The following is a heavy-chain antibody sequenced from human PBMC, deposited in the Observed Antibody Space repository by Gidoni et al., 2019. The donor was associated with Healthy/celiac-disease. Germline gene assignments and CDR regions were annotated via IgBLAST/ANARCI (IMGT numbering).Heavy chain of an antibody. CDR2: IWSDGSNN. J-gene: IGHJ6*02. CDR1: GFPCTSYG. Sequence: QMQQVESGGGVVQPGRSLSHSCATSGFPCTSYGMHWVRQAPGKGMEVVAVIWSDGSNNYYADSVKGRFTISRDNSKNTMYLQMNSLRAEDTAVYYCARDHVAVANYGMDVWGQGTTVTVSS. D-gene: IGHD6-19*01. V-gene: IGHV3-33*01. CDR3: ARDHVAVANYGMDV.